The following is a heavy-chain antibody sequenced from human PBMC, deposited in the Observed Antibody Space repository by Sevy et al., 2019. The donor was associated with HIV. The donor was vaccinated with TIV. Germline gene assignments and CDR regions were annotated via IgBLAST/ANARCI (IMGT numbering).Heavy chain of an antibody. V-gene: IGHV4-4*07. CDR2: IYTTGDT. CDR3: ARDLVPGVSEGDDAFDI. Sequence: SETLSLTCTVSGGSISNYYWSWIRQPAGKGLEWIGRIYTTGDTNYNPSLERRVTMSVDTSKNQFSLKLNSVTAADTAVYYCARDLVPGVSEGDDAFDIWGQGTMVTVSS. J-gene: IGHJ3*02. D-gene: IGHD2-21*02. CDR1: GGSISNYY.